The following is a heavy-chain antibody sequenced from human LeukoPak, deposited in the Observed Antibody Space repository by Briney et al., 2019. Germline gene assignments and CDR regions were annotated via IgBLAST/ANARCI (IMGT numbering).Heavy chain of an antibody. J-gene: IGHJ4*02. D-gene: IGHD3-10*01. CDR1: GGSFSGYY. Sequence: KSSETLSLTCAVYGGSFSGYYWSWIRQPPGKGLEWIGEINHSGSTNYNPSLKSRVTISVDTSKNQFSLKLSSVTAADTAVYYCAYGSGNRTGSWGQGTLVTVSS. CDR2: INHSGST. CDR3: AYGSGNRTGS. V-gene: IGHV4-34*01.